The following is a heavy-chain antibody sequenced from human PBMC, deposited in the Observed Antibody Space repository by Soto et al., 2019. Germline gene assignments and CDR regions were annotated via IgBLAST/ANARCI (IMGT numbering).Heavy chain of an antibody. D-gene: IGHD3-22*01. J-gene: IGHJ4*02. CDR1: GGTFSSYA. CDR3: ARGSDYYDSSGYYWILDY. V-gene: IGHV1-69*13. CDR2: IIPIFGTA. Sequence: SXKVSCKASGGTFSSYAISWVRQAPGQGLEWMGGIIPIFGTANYAQKFQGRVTITADESTSTAYMELSSLRSEDTAVYYCARGSDYYDSSGYYWILDYWGQGTLVTVSS.